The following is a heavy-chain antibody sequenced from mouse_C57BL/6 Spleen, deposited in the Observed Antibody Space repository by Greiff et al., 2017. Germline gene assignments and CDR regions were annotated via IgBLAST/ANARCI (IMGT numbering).Heavy chain of an antibody. CDR3: ARGDSITTVVPSFAY. CDR1: GYSFTDYN. V-gene: IGHV1-39*01. J-gene: IGHJ3*01. CDR2: INPNYGTT. D-gene: IGHD1-1*01. Sequence: EVQLQQSGPELVKPGASVKISCKASGYSFTDYNMNWVKQSHGKSLEWIGVINPNYGTTSYNQKFKGKATLTVDQSSSTAYMQLNSLTSADSAVYYCARGDSITTVVPSFAYWGQGTLVTVSA.